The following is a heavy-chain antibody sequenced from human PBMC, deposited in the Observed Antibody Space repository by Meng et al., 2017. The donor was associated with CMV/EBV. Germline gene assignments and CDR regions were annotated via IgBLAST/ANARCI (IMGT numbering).Heavy chain of an antibody. D-gene: IGHD4-17*01. CDR1: GFIFSSCE. CDR2: ISSSGSTI. Sequence: GESLKISCAASGFIFSSCEMNGVRQAPGKGLEWVSYISSSGSTIYYADSVKGRFTISRDNAKTSLYLQMNSLRAEDTAVYYCARDDAYGDGFDYWGQGTLVTVSS. J-gene: IGHJ4*02. V-gene: IGHV3-48*03. CDR3: ARDDAYGDGFDY.